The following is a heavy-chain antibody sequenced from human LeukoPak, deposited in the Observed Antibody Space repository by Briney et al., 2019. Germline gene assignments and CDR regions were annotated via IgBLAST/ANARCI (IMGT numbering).Heavy chain of an antibody. D-gene: IGHD6-13*01. CDR1: GGPISSSSYY. CDR2: IYYSGST. CDR3: ARASSSSWSFQH. Sequence: SETLSLTCTVSGGPISSSSYYWGWIRQPPGKGLEWIGSIYYSGSTYYNPSLKSRVTISVDTSKNQFSLKLSSVTAADTAVYYCARASSSSWSFQHWGQGTLVTVSS. J-gene: IGHJ1*01. V-gene: IGHV4-39*07.